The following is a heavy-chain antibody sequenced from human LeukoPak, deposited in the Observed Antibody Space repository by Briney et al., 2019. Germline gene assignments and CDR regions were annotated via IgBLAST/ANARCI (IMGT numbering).Heavy chain of an antibody. D-gene: IGHD3-16*01. CDR3: AKGVDASGIYYYFYMDV. J-gene: IGHJ6*03. Sequence: QPGGSLRLSCAASGFTFSNFDMTWVRQAPGKGLEWGSSISGSGGSRYYVDSVKGRFTISRDKSKNTLYLQMNNLRAEDTAVYYCAKGVDASGIYYYFYMDVWGKGTTVSVSS. CDR2: ISGSGGSR. CDR1: GFTFSNFD. V-gene: IGHV3-23*01.